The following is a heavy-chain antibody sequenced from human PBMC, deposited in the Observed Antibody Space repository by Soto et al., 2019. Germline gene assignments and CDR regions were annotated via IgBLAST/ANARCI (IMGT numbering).Heavy chain of an antibody. D-gene: IGHD6-19*01. CDR2: ISSRGSTI. V-gene: IGHV3-11*01. Sequence: QVQLVESGGGLVKPGGSLRLSCAASGFTFSDYYMSWIRQAPGKGLEWVSYISSRGSTIYYADSVKGRFTISRDNAKNSLYRQMNGRRAEDPAVYYWASSGWGGPGGWFDPWGQGTLVTVSS. CDR3: ASSGWGGPGGWFDP. CDR1: GFTFSDYY. J-gene: IGHJ5*02.